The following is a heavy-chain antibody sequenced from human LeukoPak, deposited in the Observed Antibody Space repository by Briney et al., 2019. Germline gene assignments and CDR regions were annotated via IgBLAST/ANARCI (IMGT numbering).Heavy chain of an antibody. CDR3: ARGAVVVPAATPFDY. CDR2: ISAYNGNT. J-gene: IGHJ4*02. D-gene: IGHD2-2*01. V-gene: IGHV1-18*04. Sequence: GASVKVSCKASGYTFTTYGISWVRQAPGQGLEWMGWISAYNGNTNYAQKLQGRVTMTTDTSTSTAYMELRSLRSDDTAVYYRARGAVVVPAATPFDYWGQGTLVTVSS. CDR1: GYTFTTYG.